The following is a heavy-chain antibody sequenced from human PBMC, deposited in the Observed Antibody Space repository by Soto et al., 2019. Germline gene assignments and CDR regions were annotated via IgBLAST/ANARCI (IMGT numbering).Heavy chain of an antibody. CDR3: ARGGHGDYPGAYYYYYMDV. CDR1: GDSISSYY. J-gene: IGHJ6*03. Sequence: QVQLQESGPGLVKPSETLSLTCTVSGDSISSYYWSWIRQPPGKGLEWIGYIYYSGSTNYNPSLKSRVTISVDTSKNQFSLTLSSVTAADTAVYYCARGGHGDYPGAYYYYYMDVWGKGTTVTVSS. V-gene: IGHV4-59*08. D-gene: IGHD4-17*01. CDR2: IYYSGST.